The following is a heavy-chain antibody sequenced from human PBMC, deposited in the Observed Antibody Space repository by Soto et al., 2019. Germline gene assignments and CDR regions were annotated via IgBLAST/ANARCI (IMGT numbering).Heavy chain of an antibody. D-gene: IGHD3-3*01. CDR1: GDSISSGGYY. J-gene: IGHJ6*02. V-gene: IGHV4-31*03. CDR3: ARSGITISGIITHGMDV. CDR2: IFYSGST. Sequence: SETLSLTCTVSGDSISSGGYYWNWVRQHPXKGLEWIGYIFYSGSTFYSPSLKSRVSISVDKSKNQFSLRLNSVTAADTAVYYCARSGITISGIITHGMDVWGQGTTVTVSS.